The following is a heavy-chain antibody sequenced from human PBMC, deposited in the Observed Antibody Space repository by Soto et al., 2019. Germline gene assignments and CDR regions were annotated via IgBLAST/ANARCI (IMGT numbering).Heavy chain of an antibody. CDR3: ARDRIEYSSGWEITDY. CDR2: ISSSGSTI. Sequence: PGGSLRLSCAASGFTFSDYYMSWIRQAPGKGLEWVSYISSSGSTIYYADSVKGRLTISRDNAKNSLYLQMNSLRAEDTAVYYCARDRIEYSSGWEITDYWGQGTLVTVSS. J-gene: IGHJ4*02. D-gene: IGHD6-19*01. CDR1: GFTFSDYY. V-gene: IGHV3-11*01.